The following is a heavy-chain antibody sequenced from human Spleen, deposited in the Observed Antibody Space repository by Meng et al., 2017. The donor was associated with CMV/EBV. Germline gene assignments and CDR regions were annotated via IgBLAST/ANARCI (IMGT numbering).Heavy chain of an antibody. Sequence: GTISSGGYYWSWMRQHPGKGLEWIGYIYYSGSTYYNPSLKSRVTISVDTSKNQFSLKLSSVTAADTAVYYCAREATPHEVPAARIDYWGQGTLVTVSS. J-gene: IGHJ4*02. CDR1: GTISSGGYY. V-gene: IGHV4-31*02. CDR3: AREATPHEVPAARIDY. CDR2: IYYSGST. D-gene: IGHD2-2*01.